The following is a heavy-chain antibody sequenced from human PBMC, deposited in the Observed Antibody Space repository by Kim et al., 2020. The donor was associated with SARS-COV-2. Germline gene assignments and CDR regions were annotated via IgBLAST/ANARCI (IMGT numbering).Heavy chain of an antibody. V-gene: IGHV5-51*01. CDR1: GYNFDKYW. CDR3: ARRKENYYGMDV. J-gene: IGHJ6*02. Sequence: GESLKISCQASGYNFDKYWIAWVRQVPGKGLEWMGMVYPEDADTRYSPSFQGQVAISADRASSTAFLKWSSPQASDTAMYYCARRKENYYGMDVWGQGT. CDR2: VYPEDADT.